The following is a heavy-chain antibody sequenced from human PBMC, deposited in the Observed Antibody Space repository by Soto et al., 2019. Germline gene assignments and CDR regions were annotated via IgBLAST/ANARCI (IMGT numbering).Heavy chain of an antibody. D-gene: IGHD3-22*01. CDR2: IRSKAYGGTT. CDR3: TSGYDSSGYSYYYYGMDV. V-gene: IGHV3-49*04. J-gene: IGHJ6*02. Sequence: PGGSLRLSCTASGFTFGDYAMSWVRQAPGKGLEWVGFIRSKAYGGTTEYAASVKGRFTISRDDSKSIAYLQMNSLKTEDTAVYYCTSGYDSSGYSYYYYGMDVWGQGTTVTVSS. CDR1: GFTFGDYA.